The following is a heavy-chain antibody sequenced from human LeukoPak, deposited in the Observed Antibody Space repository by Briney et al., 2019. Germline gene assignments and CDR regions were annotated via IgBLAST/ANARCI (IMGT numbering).Heavy chain of an antibody. Sequence: GGPLSLSCAAPGFTFRSYSMDWVRKAPGKGLEGVSSISSISSYINNAASWKGRSTNSRDNAKKSLYLKMNSLRAEDTAVDYCARDPSHPTTDWFDPWGQGTLVTVSS. CDR3: ARDPSHPTTDWFDP. J-gene: IGHJ5*02. CDR2: ISSISSYI. CDR1: GFTFRSYS. V-gene: IGHV3-21*01. D-gene: IGHD4-11*01.